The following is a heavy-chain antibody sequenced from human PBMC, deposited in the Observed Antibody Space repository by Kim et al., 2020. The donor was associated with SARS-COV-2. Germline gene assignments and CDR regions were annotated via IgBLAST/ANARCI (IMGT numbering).Heavy chain of an antibody. CDR1: GFTFDDYA. CDR3: AKGLGYCSGGSCHNWFDP. CDR2: ISWNSGSI. J-gene: IGHJ5*02. V-gene: IGHV3-9*01. Sequence: GGSLRLSCAASGFTFDDYAMHWVRQAPGKGLEWVSGISWNSGSIGYADSVKGRFTISRDNAKNSLYLQMNSLRAEDTALYYCAKGLGYCSGGSCHNWFDP. D-gene: IGHD2-15*01.